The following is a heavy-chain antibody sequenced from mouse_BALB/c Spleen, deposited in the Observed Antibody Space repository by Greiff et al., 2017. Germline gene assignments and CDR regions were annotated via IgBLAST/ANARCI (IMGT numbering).Heavy chain of an antibody. CDR1: GFTFSDYY. D-gene: IGHD4-1*01. Sequence: EVKLMESGGGLVKPGGSLKLSCAASGFTFSDYYMYWVRQTPEKRLEWVATISDGGSYTYYPDSVKGRFTISRDNAKNNLYLQMSSLKSEDTAMYYCARDETGPSWFAYWGQGTLVTVSA. J-gene: IGHJ3*01. CDR3: ARDETGPSWFAY. V-gene: IGHV5-4*02. CDR2: ISDGGSYT.